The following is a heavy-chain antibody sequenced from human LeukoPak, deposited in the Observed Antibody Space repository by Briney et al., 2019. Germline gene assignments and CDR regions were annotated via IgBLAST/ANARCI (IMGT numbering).Heavy chain of an antibody. J-gene: IGHJ4*02. V-gene: IGHV3-48*02. CDR3: VRDPDALDF. CDR1: GFTFSSYS. CDR2: IRGSGSPI. Sequence: SGGSLRLSCAASGFTFSSYSMNWVRQAPGKGLEWVSYIRGSGSPIYYADSVRDRFTISRDNAKNSLYLQMNSLRDEDTAVYYCVRDPDALDFWGQGTPVTVSS.